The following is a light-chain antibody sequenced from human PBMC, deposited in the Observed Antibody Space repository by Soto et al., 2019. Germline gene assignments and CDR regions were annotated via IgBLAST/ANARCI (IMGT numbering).Light chain of an antibody. CDR3: QQYSSSPFT. Sequence: EIVLTQSPGTLSLSPGERATLSCRASQSVSSSYLAWYQQQPGQAPRLLIYGASRRATGIPDRFSGSGSGTDFTLTISRLEPEDFAVYYCQQYSSSPFTFGPGTKVDIK. J-gene: IGKJ3*01. V-gene: IGKV3-20*01. CDR2: GAS. CDR1: QSVSSSY.